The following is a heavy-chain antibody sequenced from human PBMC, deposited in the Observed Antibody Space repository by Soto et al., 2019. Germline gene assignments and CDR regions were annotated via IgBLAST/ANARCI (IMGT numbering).Heavy chain of an antibody. Sequence: GGSLRLSCAASGFTFSSYAMSWVRQAPGKGLEWVSAISGSGGSTYYADSVKGRFTISRDNSKNTPYLQMNSLRAEDTAVYYCAKDYYDSSGYYYIFDYWGQGTLVTVSS. CDR3: AKDYYDSSGYYYIFDY. CDR1: GFTFSSYA. D-gene: IGHD3-22*01. J-gene: IGHJ4*02. V-gene: IGHV3-23*01. CDR2: ISGSGGST.